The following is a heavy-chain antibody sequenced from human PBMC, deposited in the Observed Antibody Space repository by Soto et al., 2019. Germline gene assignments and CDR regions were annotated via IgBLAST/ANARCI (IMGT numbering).Heavy chain of an antibody. V-gene: IGHV3-33*01. CDR2: IWFDGGNK. Sequence: GGSLRLSCAASGFTFSSYAIHWVRQAPGKGLEWVAVIWFDGGNKFYADSVKGRFTIARDNSKSTLSLQMNSLRAEDTAIYYCAREMVIVATNYYYYGMDVWGQGTTVTVSS. CDR1: GFTFSSYA. D-gene: IGHD2-15*01. CDR3: AREMVIVATNYYYYGMDV. J-gene: IGHJ6*02.